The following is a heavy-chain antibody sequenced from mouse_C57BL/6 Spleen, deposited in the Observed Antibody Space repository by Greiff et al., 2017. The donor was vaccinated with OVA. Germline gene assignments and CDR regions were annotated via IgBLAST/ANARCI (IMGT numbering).Heavy chain of an antibody. CDR2: ISGGGGNT. D-gene: IGHD3-2*02. Sequence: EVKVVESGGGLVKPGGSLKLSCAASGFTFSSYTMSWVRQTPEKRLEWVATISGGGGNTYYPDSVKGRFTISRDNAKNTLYLQMSSLRSEDTALYYCARGGAQDYYFDYWGQGTTLTVSS. CDR3: ARGGAQDYYFDY. V-gene: IGHV5-9*01. CDR1: GFTFSSYT. J-gene: IGHJ2*01.